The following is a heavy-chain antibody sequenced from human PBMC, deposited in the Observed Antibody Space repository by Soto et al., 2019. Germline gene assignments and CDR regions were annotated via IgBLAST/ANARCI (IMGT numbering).Heavy chain of an antibody. J-gene: IGHJ6*03. CDR3: AKPYGFYYYYMDV. D-gene: IGHD3-16*01. Sequence: EVYLLESGGGFVQLGESLRLSCAASTFPISSYVMHWFRQAPGKGLEWVSAITGDGTTTYYADSVKGRFTISRDNSKNTLYLQIHSLRANDTAMYYCAKPYGFYYYYMDVWGNGTAVTVSS. CDR1: TFPISSYV. CDR2: ITGDGTTT. V-gene: IGHV3-23*01.